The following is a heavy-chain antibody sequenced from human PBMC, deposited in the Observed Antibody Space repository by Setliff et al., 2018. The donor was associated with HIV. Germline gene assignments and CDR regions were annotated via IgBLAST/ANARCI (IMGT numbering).Heavy chain of an antibody. CDR3: AKAGSNYFDY. CDR2: ISWDGSSA. CDR1: GFIFEDFT. Sequence: PGGSLRLSCAASGFIFEDFTMNWVRQVPGKGLEWVALISWDGSSAYYADSVKGRSTISRDNSKNSLFLQMHSLKTEDTALYYCAKAGSNYFDYWGQGTLVTVSS. V-gene: IGHV3-43*01. D-gene: IGHD3-10*01. J-gene: IGHJ4*02.